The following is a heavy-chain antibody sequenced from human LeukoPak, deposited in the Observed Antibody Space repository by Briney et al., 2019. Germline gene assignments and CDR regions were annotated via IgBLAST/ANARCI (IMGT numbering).Heavy chain of an antibody. CDR3: AAGRAADY. CDR2: IGTSSIYT. V-gene: IGHV3-21*01. CDR1: GFTFSGYS. D-gene: IGHD1-14*01. Sequence: GGSLRLSCAASGFTFSGYSMDWVRQAPGKGLEWVSSIGTSSIYTFYADSVKGRFPISRDNAKNSVYLQMNSVRAEDTAVYYCAAGRAADYWGQGTLVTVSS. J-gene: IGHJ4*02.